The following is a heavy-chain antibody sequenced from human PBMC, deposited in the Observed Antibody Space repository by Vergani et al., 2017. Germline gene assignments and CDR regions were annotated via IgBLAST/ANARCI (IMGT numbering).Heavy chain of an antibody. J-gene: IGHJ5*02. V-gene: IGHV4-39*01. CDR3: ARHSTVEWLVTLGGIGP. CDR2: IYYSGST. D-gene: IGHD6-19*01. CDR1: GASIRSSNYY. Sequence: QLQLQESGPGLVKPSATLSLTCSVSGASIRSSNYYWGWIRQPPGKGLEWIASIYYSGSTYYNPSLKSRVTISVDTSKNQFSLKLSSVTAADTAVYFCARHSTVEWLVTLGGIGPWGQGILVTVSS.